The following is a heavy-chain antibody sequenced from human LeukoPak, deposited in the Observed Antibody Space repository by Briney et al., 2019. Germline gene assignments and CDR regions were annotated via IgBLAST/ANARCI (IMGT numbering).Heavy chain of an antibody. Sequence: GGSLRLSCAASGFSFISYGMHWVRQAPGKGLEWVGVISDDGRNKKYADSVKGRFTISRDNSKDTLYLQMNSLRDEDTAEYYCAKRPSDYGDYVTYFDYWGQGTLVTVS. D-gene: IGHD4-17*01. CDR3: AKRPSDYGDYVTYFDY. CDR2: ISDDGRNK. J-gene: IGHJ4*02. CDR1: GFSFISYG. V-gene: IGHV3-30*18.